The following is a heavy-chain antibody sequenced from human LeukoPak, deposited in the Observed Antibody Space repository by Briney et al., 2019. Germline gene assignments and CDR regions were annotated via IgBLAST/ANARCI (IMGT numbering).Heavy chain of an antibody. Sequence: ASVKVSCKASGYTFTSYYMHWVRQAPGQGLEWMGIINPSGGSTSYAQKLQGRVTMTRDTSTSTVYMELSSLRSEDTAVYYCARAYSSSWYLSGYYGMDVWGQGTTVTVSS. CDR3: ARAYSSSWYLSGYYGMDV. D-gene: IGHD6-13*01. CDR1: GYTFTSYY. V-gene: IGHV1-46*01. CDR2: INPSGGST. J-gene: IGHJ6*02.